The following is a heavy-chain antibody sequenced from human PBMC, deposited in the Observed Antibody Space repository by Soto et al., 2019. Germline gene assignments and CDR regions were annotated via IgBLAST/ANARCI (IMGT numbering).Heavy chain of an antibody. D-gene: IGHD1-26*01. Sequence: GGSLRLSCAASGFTFSSYGMHWVRQAPGKGLEWVAVISYDGSNKYYADSVKGRFTISRDNSKNTLYLQMNSLRAEDTAVYYCAKVRHGRAWEPHPERYFDYWGQGTLVTVSS. CDR3: AKVRHGRAWEPHPERYFDY. CDR2: ISYDGSNK. V-gene: IGHV3-30*18. J-gene: IGHJ4*02. CDR1: GFTFSSYG.